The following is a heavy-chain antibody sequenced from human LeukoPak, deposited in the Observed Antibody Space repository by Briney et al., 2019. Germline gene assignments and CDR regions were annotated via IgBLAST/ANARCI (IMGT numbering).Heavy chain of an antibody. J-gene: IGHJ4*02. CDR3: ARQGDSVGAVTAFDY. V-gene: IGHV1-69*13. CDR1: GGTFSSYA. D-gene: IGHD2-21*02. CDR2: IIPIFGTT. Sequence: SVKVSCKASGGTFSSYAISWVRQAPGQGLEWMGGIIPIFGTTNYAQKFQGRVTITADESTSTAYMELSSLRSDDTAVYYCARQGDSVGAVTAFDYWGQGTLVTVSS.